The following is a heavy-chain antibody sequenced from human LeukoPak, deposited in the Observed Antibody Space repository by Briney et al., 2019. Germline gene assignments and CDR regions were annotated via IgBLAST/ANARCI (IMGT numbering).Heavy chain of an antibody. CDR2: ISGSGGST. CDR1: GFTFSSYA. Sequence: GGSLRLSCAASGFTFSSYAMSWVRQAPGKGLEWVSAISGSGGSTYYADSVKGRFTISRDNSKNTLYLQMNSLRAEDTAVYYCAKDRPAYYYGSGSYYHFDYWGQGTLVTVSS. J-gene: IGHJ4*02. D-gene: IGHD3-10*01. V-gene: IGHV3-23*01. CDR3: AKDRPAYYYGSGSYYHFDY.